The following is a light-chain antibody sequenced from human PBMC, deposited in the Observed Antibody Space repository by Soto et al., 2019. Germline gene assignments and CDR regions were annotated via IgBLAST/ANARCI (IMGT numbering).Light chain of an antibody. CDR3: QQYGTSPLT. V-gene: IGKV3-20*01. J-gene: IGKJ4*01. CDR2: DAS. Sequence: EIVLTQSPGTLSLSPGERATLSCRASQSVRSSLLAWYQQKPGRAPRLLIYDASRRAIGIPDRFSGSGSGTDFTVTISRLEPEDFAVYYCQQYGTSPLTFGGGTKVEIK. CDR1: QSVRSSL.